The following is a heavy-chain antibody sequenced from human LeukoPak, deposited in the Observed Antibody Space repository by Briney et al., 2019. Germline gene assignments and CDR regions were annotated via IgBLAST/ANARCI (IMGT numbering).Heavy chain of an antibody. J-gene: IGHJ2*01. CDR2: ISYDGSNK. CDR1: GFNFSSYG. Sequence: GRSLRLSCAASGFNFSSYGMHWGRQAPGKGLGWVAVISYDGSNKYYADPVKGRFTISRDNSKNTLFLQMNSLRAEDTAVYYCAKDLAHWYFDLWGRGTLVTVSS. CDR3: AKDLAHWYFDL. V-gene: IGHV3-30*18.